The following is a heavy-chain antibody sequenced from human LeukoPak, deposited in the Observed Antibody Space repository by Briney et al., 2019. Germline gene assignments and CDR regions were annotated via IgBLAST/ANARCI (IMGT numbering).Heavy chain of an antibody. V-gene: IGHV4-61*02. Sequence: SETLSLTCTVSGGSVTRGAYSWTWIRQPVGKGLEWVGRIYTSGDTKYNPSLKSRVTISVGASNNQFSLKLTSVTAADTAVYYCARSSYGDYVLFDYWGQGALVTVSS. D-gene: IGHD4-17*01. CDR2: IYTSGDT. J-gene: IGHJ4*02. CDR3: ARSSYGDYVLFDY. CDR1: GGSVTRGAYS.